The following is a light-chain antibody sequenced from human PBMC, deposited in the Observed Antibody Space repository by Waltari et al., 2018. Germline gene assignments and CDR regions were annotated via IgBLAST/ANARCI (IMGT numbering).Light chain of an antibody. V-gene: IGKV3-20*01. CDR2: ASS. CDR1: QNIGHY. J-gene: IGKJ1*01. CDR3: QHHFRLPAT. Sequence: IVLTQYPGTLSLSPGGRATLSCRASQNIGHYLAWYQQKPGQAPRLLIYASSTRAAGIPDRFSGSGSGADFSLTITRLEPDDFAVYYCQHHFRLPATFGQGTKV.